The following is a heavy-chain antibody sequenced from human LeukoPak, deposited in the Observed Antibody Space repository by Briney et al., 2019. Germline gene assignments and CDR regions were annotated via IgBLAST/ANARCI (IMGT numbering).Heavy chain of an antibody. V-gene: IGHV1-2*02. D-gene: IGHD6-19*01. J-gene: IGHJ4*02. CDR1: VYTFTVYY. CDR3: ARGVDSSGWPFDY. CDR2: INPNSGGT. Sequence: ASVTVSFTASVYTFTVYYMHWVRQAPGQGGGGMGWINPNSGGTNYAQKFQGRVTMTRDTSISTAYMELSRLRSDDTAVYYCARGVDSSGWPFDYWGQGTLVTVSS.